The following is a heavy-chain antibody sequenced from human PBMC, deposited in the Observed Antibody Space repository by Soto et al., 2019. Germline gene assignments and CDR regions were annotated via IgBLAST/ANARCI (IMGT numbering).Heavy chain of an antibody. CDR3: ARGIATGQLDP. Sequence: QVQLVQSGAEVKKPGASGKISCKASGYTCTRYTMNWVRQAPGQRLEWMGWINPDNGNTKSSQKFQDRVIITRDTSASTAYMDLSSLRSEDTAVYYCARGIATGQLDPWGQGTLVTVSS. CDR1: GYTCTRYT. V-gene: IGHV1-3*01. D-gene: IGHD2-15*01. CDR2: INPDNGNT. J-gene: IGHJ5*02.